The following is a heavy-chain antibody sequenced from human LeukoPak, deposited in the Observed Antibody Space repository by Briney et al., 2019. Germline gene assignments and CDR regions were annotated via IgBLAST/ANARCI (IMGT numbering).Heavy chain of an antibody. J-gene: IGHJ5*02. V-gene: IGHV4-59*08. CDR2: IYYSGST. CDR3: ARNAAVATSRSWFDP. Sequence: SETLSLTCTVSDGSISNYYWSWIRQPPGKGLEWIGYIYYSGSTNYTPSLKSRVTMSVDTSKNQFSLKLSSVTAADTAVYYCARNAAVATSRSWFDPWGQGTLVTVSS. D-gene: IGHD6-19*01. CDR1: DGSISNYY.